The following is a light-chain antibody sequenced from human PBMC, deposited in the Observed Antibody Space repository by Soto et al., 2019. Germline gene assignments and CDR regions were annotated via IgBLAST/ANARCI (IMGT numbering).Light chain of an antibody. J-gene: IGLJ3*02. V-gene: IGLV1-40*01. CDR2: GNS. Sequence: QSVLTQPPSVSGAPGQRVTISCTGSSSNIGATYHVHWYQQLPGTAPKLLIYGNSNRPSGVPDRFSGSKSGTAASLPITGLQAEDEADYYCQSYDSSLSGSVFGGGTKLTVL. CDR3: QSYDSSLSGSV. CDR1: SSNIGATYH.